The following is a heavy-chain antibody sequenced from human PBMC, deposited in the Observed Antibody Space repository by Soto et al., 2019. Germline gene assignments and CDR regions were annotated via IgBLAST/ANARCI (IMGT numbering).Heavy chain of an antibody. CDR2: ISSNGGST. D-gene: IGHD1-20*01. J-gene: IGHJ4*02. CDR1: GFTFSSNA. CDR3: VKKDYKLTSFDY. Sequence: PGGSLRLSCSASGFTFSSNAMHWVRQAPGKGLEYVSGISSNGGSTYYADSVKGRLTISRDNSKNTVHLQMSSLRAEDTAVYYCVKKDYKLTSFDYWGQGTLVTVSS. V-gene: IGHV3-64D*06.